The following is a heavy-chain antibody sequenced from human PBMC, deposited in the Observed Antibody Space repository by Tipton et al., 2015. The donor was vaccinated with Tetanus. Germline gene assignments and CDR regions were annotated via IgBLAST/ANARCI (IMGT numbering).Heavy chain of an antibody. D-gene: IGHD5-18*01. CDR2: IYDSGNT. Sequence: TLSLTCTVSGGSISTGGYSWNWIRQHPGKGLEWIGYIYDSGNTLYNPSLKSRATMSIDASKTHFSLKLTSVTAADTAVYYCARNHPPRGYPYGGLPSWGQGTLVTVSS. J-gene: IGHJ5*02. V-gene: IGHV4-31*03. CDR1: GGSISTGGYS. CDR3: ARNHPPRGYPYGGLPS.